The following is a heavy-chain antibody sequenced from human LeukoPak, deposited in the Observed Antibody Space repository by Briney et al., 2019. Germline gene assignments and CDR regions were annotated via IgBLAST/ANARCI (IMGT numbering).Heavy chain of an antibody. Sequence: GGSLRLSCAASGFTFSSYALSWVRQAPGKGLEWVSSINSGGLRTYYADSVKGRFTISRDNSKNTVFLQMNSLRAEDTALYYCAKIPIGSDSGMDVWGQGTTVTVSS. CDR2: INSGGLRT. CDR3: AKIPIGSDSGMDV. D-gene: IGHD3-10*01. J-gene: IGHJ6*02. CDR1: GFTFSSYA. V-gene: IGHV3-23*01.